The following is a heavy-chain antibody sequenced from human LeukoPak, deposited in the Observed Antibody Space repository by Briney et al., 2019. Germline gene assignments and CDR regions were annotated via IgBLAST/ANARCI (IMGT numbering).Heavy chain of an antibody. CDR3: ATVGSFWSGYGSDY. CDR1: GYTFTGYY. J-gene: IGHJ4*02. V-gene: IGHV1-2*02. CDR2: INPNSGGT. Sequence: ASVKVSCKASGYTFTGYYMHWVRQAPGQGLEWMGWINPNSGGTNYAQKFQGRVTMTEDTSTDTAYMELSSMSSEDTAVSYCATVGSFWSGYGSDYWGQGTLVTASS. D-gene: IGHD3-3*01.